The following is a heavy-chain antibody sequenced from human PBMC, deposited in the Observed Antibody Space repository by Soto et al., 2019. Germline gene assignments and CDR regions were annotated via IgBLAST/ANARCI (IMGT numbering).Heavy chain of an antibody. CDR3: ARGLFTGSPYSGGWYYFDS. CDR1: GGSFSGYI. V-gene: IGHV4-34*01. CDR2: INHSGSA. Sequence: QVQIHQWGAGVLKPSETLSLTCAVNGGSFSGYIWTWIRQTPGKGLQWIGQINHSGSAVYNPSLKTRVTISIMPNNQFSLEMSSVTAADTAVYYCARGLFTGSPYSGGWYYFDSWGQGATVTVSS. D-gene: IGHD3-10*01. J-gene: IGHJ4*02.